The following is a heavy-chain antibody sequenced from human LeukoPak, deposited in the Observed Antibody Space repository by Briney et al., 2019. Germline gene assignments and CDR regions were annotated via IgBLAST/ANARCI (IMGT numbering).Heavy chain of an antibody. CDR3: AKVYAQTFHYYFAMDV. Sequence: PGGSLRLSCEGSGFTFGDFAMHWVRQAPGKGMEWLSLISGDGLNTSYAGSVRGRFTISRDNGKNSLYLKMDGLRSEDTALYLCAKVYAQTFHYYFAMDVWGLGTMVTVSS. V-gene: IGHV3-43*02. CDR1: GFTFGDFA. J-gene: IGHJ6*02. CDR2: ISGDGLNT. D-gene: IGHD3-16*01.